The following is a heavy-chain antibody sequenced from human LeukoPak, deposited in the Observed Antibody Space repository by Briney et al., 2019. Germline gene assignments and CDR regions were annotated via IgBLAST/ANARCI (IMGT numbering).Heavy chain of an antibody. D-gene: IGHD2-21*01. Sequence: SETLSLTCAVYGGSFGGYYWSWVRQPPGKGLEWIGEINDSGSTNYNPSLKSRVTISVDTSKNQFSLKLSSVTAADTAIYYCARAIRVAIFDYWGQGTLVTVSS. CDR3: ARAIRVAIFDY. J-gene: IGHJ4*02. CDR1: GGSFGGYY. V-gene: IGHV4-34*01. CDR2: INDSGST.